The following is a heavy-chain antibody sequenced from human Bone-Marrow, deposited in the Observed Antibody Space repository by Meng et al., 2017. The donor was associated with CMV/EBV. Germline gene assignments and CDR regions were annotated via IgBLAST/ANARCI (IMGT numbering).Heavy chain of an antibody. CDR1: GGSISSSSYY. Sequence: SETLSLTCTVSGGSISSSSYYWGLIRQPPGKGLEWIGSIYYSGSTYYNPSLKSRVTISVDTSKNQFSLKLSSVTAADTAVYYCASVWSGYFDYFVYWGEATLVTVSS. CDR3: ASVWSGYFDYFVY. D-gene: IGHD3-3*01. CDR2: IYYSGST. V-gene: IGHV4-39*07. J-gene: IGHJ4*02.